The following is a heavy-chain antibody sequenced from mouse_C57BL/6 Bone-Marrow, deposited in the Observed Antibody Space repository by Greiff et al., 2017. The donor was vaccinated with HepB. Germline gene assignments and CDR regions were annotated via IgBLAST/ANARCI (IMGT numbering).Heavy chain of an antibody. J-gene: IGHJ4*01. D-gene: IGHD2-10*01. Sequence: EVKLQESGAELVRPGASVKLSCTASGFNIKDDYMHWVKQRPEQGLEWIGWIDPENGDTEYASKFQGKATITADTSSNTAYLQLSSLTSEDTAVYYCTKASYGNYVDAMDYWGQGTSVTVSS. V-gene: IGHV14-4*01. CDR2: IDPENGDT. CDR3: TKASYGNYVDAMDY. CDR1: GFNIKDDY.